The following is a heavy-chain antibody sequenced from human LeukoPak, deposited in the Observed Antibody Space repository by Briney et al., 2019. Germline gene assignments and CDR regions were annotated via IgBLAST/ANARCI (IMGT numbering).Heavy chain of an antibody. CDR3: ARDSWIYYYGMDV. CDR2: INPSGGST. D-gene: IGHD2-2*03. V-gene: IGHV1-46*01. J-gene: IGHJ6*02. Sequence: ASVKVSFTASGYTFTSYYMHWVRPAPGQGLEWMGIINPSGGSTSYAQKFQGRVTMTRDTSTSTVYMELSSLRSEDTAVYYCARDSWIYYYGMDVWGQGTTVTVSS. CDR1: GYTFTSYY.